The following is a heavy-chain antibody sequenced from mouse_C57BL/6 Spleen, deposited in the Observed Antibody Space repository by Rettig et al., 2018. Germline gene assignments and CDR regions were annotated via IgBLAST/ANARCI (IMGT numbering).Heavy chain of an antibody. Sequence: GYTFTDYEMHWVKQTPVHGLEWIGAIDPETGGTAYNQKFKGKAILTADKSSSTAYMELRSLTSEDSAVYYCTRYDYDVDYWYFDVWGTGTTVTVSS. D-gene: IGHD2-4*01. CDR3: TRYDYDVDYWYFDV. J-gene: IGHJ1*03. V-gene: IGHV1-15*01. CDR2: IDPETGGT. CDR1: GYTFTDYE.